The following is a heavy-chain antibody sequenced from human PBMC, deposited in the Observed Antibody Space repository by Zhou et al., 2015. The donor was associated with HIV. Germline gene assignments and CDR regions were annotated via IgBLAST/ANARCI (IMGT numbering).Heavy chain of an antibody. CDR1: GFAFDDYA. Sequence: EVQLVESGGGLVQPGRSLRLSCAASGFAFDDYAMHWVRQAPGKGLEWVSGISWNSGSIDYADSVRGRFTISKDIAKNSLYLQMNSLRDEDTALYYCARSFVVTVSDPAISHYYGMDVWGRGTTVTVSS. V-gene: IGHV3-9*01. CDR3: ARSFVVTVSDPAISHYYGMDV. CDR2: ISWNSGSI. D-gene: IGHD2-8*01. J-gene: IGHJ6*02.